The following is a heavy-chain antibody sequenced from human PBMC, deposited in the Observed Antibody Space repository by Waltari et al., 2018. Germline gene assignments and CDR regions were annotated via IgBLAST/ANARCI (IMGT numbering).Heavy chain of an antibody. Sequence: QLQLQESGPGLVKPSETLSLTCTVSGGSISSSSYYWGWIRQPPGKGLEWIGSIYYSGSTYYNPSFKSRVTISVDTSKNQFSLKLSSVTAADTAVYYGYCSGGSCYPGNYWGQGTLVTVSS. CDR3: YCSGGSCYPGNY. CDR1: GGSISSSSYY. J-gene: IGHJ4*02. D-gene: IGHD2-15*01. CDR2: IYYSGST. V-gene: IGHV4-39*07.